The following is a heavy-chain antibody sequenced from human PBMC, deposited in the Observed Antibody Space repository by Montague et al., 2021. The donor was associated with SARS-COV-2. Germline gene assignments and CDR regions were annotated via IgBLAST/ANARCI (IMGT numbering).Heavy chain of an antibody. Sequence: QSGAEVKKPGESLKISCKGSGYSFTSYWVGWVRQMPGKGLEWMGIIYPDDSDTRYSPSFQGQVTISADKSISTAYLQWSGLKASDTAMYYCARLSYYGSGSYPFDYWGQGTLVTVSS. CDR1: GYSFTSYW. CDR2: IYPDDSDT. D-gene: IGHD3-10*01. J-gene: IGHJ4*02. V-gene: IGHV5-51*01. CDR3: ARLSYYGSGSYPFDY.